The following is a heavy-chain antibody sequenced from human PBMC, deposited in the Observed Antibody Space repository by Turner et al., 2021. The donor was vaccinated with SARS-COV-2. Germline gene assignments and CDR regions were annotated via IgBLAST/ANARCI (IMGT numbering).Heavy chain of an antibody. V-gene: IGHV1-69*13. Sequence: QVQLVQSGAEVKKPGASVKVSCTVSGYTLIELSMHWVRQAPGKGLEWMGGIIPIFGTANYAQKFQGRVTITADESTSTAYMELSSLRSEDTAVYYCARVYSYDSSGYYYDYWGQGTLVTVSS. CDR2: IIPIFGTA. CDR3: ARVYSYDSSGYYYDY. D-gene: IGHD3-22*01. J-gene: IGHJ4*02. CDR1: GYTLIELS.